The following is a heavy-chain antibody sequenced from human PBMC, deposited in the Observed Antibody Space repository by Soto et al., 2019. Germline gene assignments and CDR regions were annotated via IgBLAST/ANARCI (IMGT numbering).Heavy chain of an antibody. V-gene: IGHV3-15*07. CDR2: IKSKTDGGTT. Sequence: GGSMRLSCAASGFTFSNAWMTWSRQAQGKGLEWVGRIKSKTDGGTTDYAAPVKGRFTISRDDSKNTLYLQMNSLKTEDTAVYYCTTDPVTMIVVVPSSGWGQGTLVTVSS. D-gene: IGHD3-22*01. CDR3: TTDPVTMIVVVPSSG. J-gene: IGHJ4*02. CDR1: GFTFSNAW.